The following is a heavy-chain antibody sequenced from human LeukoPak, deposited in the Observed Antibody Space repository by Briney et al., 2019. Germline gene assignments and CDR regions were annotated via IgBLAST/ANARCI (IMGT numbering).Heavy chain of an antibody. J-gene: IGHJ4*02. CDR2: IHTSGST. D-gene: IGHD5-18*01. V-gene: IGHV4-4*07. Sequence: SETLSLTCTVSGGSISRYYWSWIRQPAGKGLEWIGRIHTSGSTNYNPSLKSRVSMSVDTSKNQFSLKLSSVTAEDTAIYYCARDSDSYGPDFDYWGQGTLVTVSS. CDR3: ARDSDSYGPDFDY. CDR1: GGSISRYY.